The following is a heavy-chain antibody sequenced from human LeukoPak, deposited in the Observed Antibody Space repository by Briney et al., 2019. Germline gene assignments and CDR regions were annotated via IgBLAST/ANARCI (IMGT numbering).Heavy chain of an antibody. CDR1: GGTFSSYA. Sequence: ASVKVSCKASGGTFSSYAISWVRQAPGQGLEWMGRIIPILGIANYAQKFQGRVTITADKSTSTAYMELNSLRAEDTAVYYCAKAVTAYYFDYWGQGTLVTVSS. V-gene: IGHV1-69*04. CDR2: IIPILGIA. CDR3: AKAVTAYYFDY. D-gene: IGHD2-15*01. J-gene: IGHJ4*02.